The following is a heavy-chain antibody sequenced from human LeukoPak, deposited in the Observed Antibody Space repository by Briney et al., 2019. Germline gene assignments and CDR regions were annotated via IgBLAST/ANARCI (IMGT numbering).Heavy chain of an antibody. J-gene: IGHJ4*02. CDR2: IYYNGDT. V-gene: IGHV4-61*08. CDR3: ARSEYSYGYGYFDY. Sequence: SETLSLTCAVSGGSISSGGYSWSWIRQPPGKGLEWIGYIYYNGDTNYNPSLKSRVTISVDTSKNQFSLKLNSVTAADTAVYYCARSEYSYGYGYFDYWGQGTLVTVSS. CDR1: GGSISSGGYS. D-gene: IGHD5-18*01.